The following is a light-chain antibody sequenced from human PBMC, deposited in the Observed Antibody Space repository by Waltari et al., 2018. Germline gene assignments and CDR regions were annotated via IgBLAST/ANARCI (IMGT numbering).Light chain of an antibody. CDR3: QTWDTTSVI. Sequence: SYELTQPPSISVSPGQAVSITCSGDKLGDRLAFWYQQRPGQSPSLVIYQDDKRPSGIPDRFACSNSGNTATLTISGTQPLDEADYYCQTWDTTSVIFGGGTRLTVL. CDR1: KLGDRL. V-gene: IGLV3-1*01. J-gene: IGLJ2*01. CDR2: QDD.